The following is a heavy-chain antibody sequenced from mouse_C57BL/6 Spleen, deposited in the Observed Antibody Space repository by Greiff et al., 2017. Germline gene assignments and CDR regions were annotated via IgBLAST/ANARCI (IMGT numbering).Heavy chain of an antibody. CDR3: ASPSLDSSGFWFAY. J-gene: IGHJ3*01. CDR1: GYSITSGYY. D-gene: IGHD3-2*02. V-gene: IGHV3-6*01. CDR2: ISYDGSN. Sequence: EVKLQESGPGLVKPSQSLSLTCSVTGYSITSGYYWNWIRQFPGNKLEWMGYISYDGSNNYNPSLKNRISLTRDTTKNQFFLKLNSVTTEDTATCYCASPSLDSSGFWFAYWGQGTLVTVSA.